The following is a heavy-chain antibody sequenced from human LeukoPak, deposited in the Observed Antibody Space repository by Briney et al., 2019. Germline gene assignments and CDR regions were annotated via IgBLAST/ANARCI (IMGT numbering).Heavy chain of an antibody. CDR3: ARGRDVAVASTNDY. CDR1: GFTFSSYS. D-gene: IGHD6-19*01. CDR2: ISSSSSIM. Sequence: GGSLRLSCEASGFTFSSYSMNWVRQAPGKGLEWVSYISSSSSIMYYADSVKGRFTISRDNAKNSLYLQMNSLRAEDTAVYYCARGRDVAVASTNDYWGQGTLVTVSS. J-gene: IGHJ4*02. V-gene: IGHV3-48*01.